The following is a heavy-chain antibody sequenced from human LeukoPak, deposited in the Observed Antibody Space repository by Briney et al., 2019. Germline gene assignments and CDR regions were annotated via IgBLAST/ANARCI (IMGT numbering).Heavy chain of an antibody. V-gene: IGHV4-38-2*02. Sequence: PSETLSLTCAVSGSSVSSGYHWGWIRQPPGKGLEWIGSVYQSGKTYHSPSLKGRVTLSIDTSKNQFSLKLSDVTAADTAVYYCAREWEGGGHAADSWGQGMMVIVSS. CDR1: GSSVSSGYH. CDR2: VYQSGKT. D-gene: IGHD5-12*01. J-gene: IGHJ4*02. CDR3: AREWEGGGHAADS.